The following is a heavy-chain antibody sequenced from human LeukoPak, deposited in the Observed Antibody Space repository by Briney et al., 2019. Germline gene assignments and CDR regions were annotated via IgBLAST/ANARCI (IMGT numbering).Heavy chain of an antibody. CDR2: TNPRTDYS. D-gene: IGHD6-13*01. CDR1: GYTLINYD. Sequence: ASVKVSCKASGYTLINYDINWVRQATGQGLEWMGWTNPRTDYSGYAQNFQRRVTMTRNTSISTVYMEFSSLISDDTAVYFCARGNRLYSSTWSSLAFDIWVQGTMVSVSS. CDR3: ARGNRLYSSTWSSLAFDI. J-gene: IGHJ3*02. V-gene: IGHV1-8*01.